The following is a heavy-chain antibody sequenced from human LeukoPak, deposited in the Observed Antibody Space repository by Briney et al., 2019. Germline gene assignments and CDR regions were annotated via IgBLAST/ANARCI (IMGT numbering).Heavy chain of an antibody. CDR3: ARTPSCYCISTSCYTFDY. CDR1: GGSISSSSYY. CDR2: IYYSGST. D-gene: IGHD2-2*02. Sequence: SETLSLTCTVSGGSISSSSYYWGWIRQPPGKGLEWIGSIYYSGSTYYNPSLKSRVTISVDTSKNQFSLKLSSVTAPRTAQSYFARTPSCYCISTSCYTFDYWGQGTLVTVSS. J-gene: IGHJ4*02. V-gene: IGHV4-39*01.